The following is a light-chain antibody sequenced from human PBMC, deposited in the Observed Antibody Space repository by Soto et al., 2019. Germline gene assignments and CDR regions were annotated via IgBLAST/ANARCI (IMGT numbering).Light chain of an antibody. V-gene: IGKV3-20*01. Sequence: EIVLAQSPGPLALSPGERATLSRRASQSVTSSYLAWYQQKPGQAPKLLIYGASSRATGIPDRFSGSGSGTDFTLTISRLEPEDFAVYYCQQYGSTPVTFGQGTKVDIK. CDR1: QSVTSSY. J-gene: IGKJ1*01. CDR3: QQYGSTPVT. CDR2: GAS.